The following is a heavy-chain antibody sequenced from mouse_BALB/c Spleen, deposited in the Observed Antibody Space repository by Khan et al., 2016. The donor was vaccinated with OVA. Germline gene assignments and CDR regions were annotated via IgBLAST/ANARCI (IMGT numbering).Heavy chain of an antibody. D-gene: IGHD1-1*01. V-gene: IGHV9-3*02. CDR3: ARGNFCGSNSWFVY. J-gene: IGHJ3*01. CDR2: INTNTGEP. CDR1: GYTFTNYG. Sequence: QIQLVQSGPELKKPGETVKISCKASGYTFTNYGMNWMKQAPGKGLKWMGWINTNTGEPTYAEEFKGRLVLSLETSASTAYLQINNLKTEDTATYCCARGNFCGSNSWFVYWGQGTLVTVSA.